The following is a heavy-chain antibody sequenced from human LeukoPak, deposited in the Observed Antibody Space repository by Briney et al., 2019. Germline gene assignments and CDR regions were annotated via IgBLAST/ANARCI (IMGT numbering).Heavy chain of an antibody. CDR1: GFTFSIFG. V-gene: IGHV3-30*18. CDR2: ISPDGNKE. D-gene: IGHD1/OR15-1a*01. CDR3: AKVNNYDDY. J-gene: IGHJ4*02. Sequence: PGGSLRLSCAASGFTFSIFGIHWVRQAPGKGLEWVAAISPDGNKEYYTESVKGRFTVSRDNSKNMIYLQMNSLRGEDPAVYYCAKVNNYDDYWGQGTLVTVSS.